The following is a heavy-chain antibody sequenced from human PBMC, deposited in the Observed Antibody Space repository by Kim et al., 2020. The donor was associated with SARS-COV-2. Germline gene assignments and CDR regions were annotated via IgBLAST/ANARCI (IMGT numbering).Heavy chain of an antibody. CDR3: ARGDIYYGMDV. D-gene: IGHD2-15*01. J-gene: IGHJ6*02. V-gene: IGHV3-66*01. Sequence: YYADSVKGRFTISRDNSKNTLYLQMNSLRAEDTAVYYCARGDIYYGMDVWGQGTTVTVSS.